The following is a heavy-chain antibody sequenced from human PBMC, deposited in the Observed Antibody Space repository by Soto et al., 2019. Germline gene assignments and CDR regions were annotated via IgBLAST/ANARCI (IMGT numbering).Heavy chain of an antibody. Sequence: QITLKESGPTLVKPTQTLTLTCTFSGFSLSTSGVGVGWIRQPPGKALEWLAVIYWDDAKTYSPSLKSRLTLXKSXSKNQVVLTMTNMDPVDTATYYCAHKGSGSRAIDYWGQGTLVTVSS. D-gene: IGHD3-10*01. J-gene: IGHJ4*02. CDR3: AHKGSGSRAIDY. V-gene: IGHV2-5*02. CDR1: GFSLSTSGVG. CDR2: IYWDDAK.